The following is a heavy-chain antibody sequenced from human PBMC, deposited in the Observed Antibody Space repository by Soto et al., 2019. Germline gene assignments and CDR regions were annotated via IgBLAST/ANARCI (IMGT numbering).Heavy chain of an antibody. CDR1: GYTFTSYA. CDR3: ARDSITIFGVVITQISDAFDI. V-gene: IGHV1-3*01. Sequence: QVKLVQSGAEVKKPGASVKVSCKASGYTFTSYAMHWVRQAPGQRLGWMGGINAGNGNTKYSQKFQGRVTITRDTSASTAYMELSSLRSEDTAVYYCARDSITIFGVVITQISDAFDIWGQGTMVTVSS. D-gene: IGHD3-3*01. CDR2: INAGNGNT. J-gene: IGHJ3*02.